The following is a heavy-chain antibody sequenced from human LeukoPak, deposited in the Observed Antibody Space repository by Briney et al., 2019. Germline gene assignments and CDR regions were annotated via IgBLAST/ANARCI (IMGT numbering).Heavy chain of an antibody. CDR1: GYTFTGYY. J-gene: IGHJ4*02. V-gene: IGHV1-2*02. D-gene: IGHD6-13*01. CDR3: ARRGEELYSSSWYIDY. CDR2: INPNSGGT. Sequence: ASVKVSCKASGYTFTGYYMHWVRQAPGQGLEWMGWINPNSGGTNFAQKFQGRVTMTRDTSISTAYMELSRLRSDDTAVYHCARRGEELYSSSWYIDYWGQGTLVTVSS.